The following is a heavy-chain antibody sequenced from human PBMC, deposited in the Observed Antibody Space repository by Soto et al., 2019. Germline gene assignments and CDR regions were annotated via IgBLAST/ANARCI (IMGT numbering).Heavy chain of an antibody. CDR1: GASVSSGSNY. CDR2: IYYTGST. J-gene: IGHJ4*02. V-gene: IGHV4-61*01. D-gene: IGHD1-26*01. CDR3: ARDLSGSGFDY. Sequence: PSETLSLTCTVSGASVSSGSNYWSWIRQPPGKGLEWIGYIYYTGSTNYNPSLKSRVPISADTSKNQFSLRLNSVTAADTAVYYCARDLSGSGFDYWGQGTLVTVSS.